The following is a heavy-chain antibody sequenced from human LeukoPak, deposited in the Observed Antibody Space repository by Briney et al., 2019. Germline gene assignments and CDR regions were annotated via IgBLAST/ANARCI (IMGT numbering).Heavy chain of an antibody. CDR3: ARENIDFDY. J-gene: IGHJ4*02. CDR2: INTNTGNP. V-gene: IGHV7-4-1*02. Sequence: LEWMAWINTNTGNPTYAQGFTGRFVFSLDTSVSTAYLQISSLKAEDTAVYYCARENIDFDYWGQGTLVTVSS.